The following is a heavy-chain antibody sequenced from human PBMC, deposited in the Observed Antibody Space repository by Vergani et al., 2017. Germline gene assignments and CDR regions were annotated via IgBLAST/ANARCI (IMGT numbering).Heavy chain of an antibody. CDR2: IYTSGST. CDR1: GGSISSGSYY. Sequence: QVQLQESGPGLVKPSQTLSLTCTVSGGSISSGSYYWSWIRQPAGKGLEWIGRIYTSGSTNYNPSLKSRVTISVDTSKNQFSLKLSSVTAADTAVYYCARTYYDFWSGYGDAFDIWGQGTMVTVSS. J-gene: IGHJ3*02. CDR3: ARTYYDFWSGYGDAFDI. V-gene: IGHV4-61*02. D-gene: IGHD3-3*01.